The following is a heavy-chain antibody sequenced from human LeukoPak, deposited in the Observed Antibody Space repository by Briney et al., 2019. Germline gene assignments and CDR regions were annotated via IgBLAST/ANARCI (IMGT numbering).Heavy chain of an antibody. CDR1: GYTFTGYY. J-gene: IGHJ4*02. D-gene: IGHD5-24*01. V-gene: IGHV1-2*02. CDR3: ARGEMATEDFDY. Sequence: ASVKVSCKASGYTFTGYYMHWVRQAPGQGLEWMGWINPNRGGTNYAQKFQGRVTMTRDTSISTAYMELSRLRSDDTAVYYCARGEMATEDFDYWGQGTLVTVSS. CDR2: INPNRGGT.